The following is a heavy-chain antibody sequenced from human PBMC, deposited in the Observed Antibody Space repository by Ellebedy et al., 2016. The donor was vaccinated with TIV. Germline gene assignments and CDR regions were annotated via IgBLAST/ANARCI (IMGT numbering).Heavy chain of an antibody. Sequence: GSLRLSCTVSGGSISSNSYYWGWIRQPPGKGLEWIGSGYHSGSTFYNPSLKSRVSISVDTTKNQFSLRLASVTAADTAVYYCARDGTVLVPAADMDVWGKGTTVTVSS. V-gene: IGHV4-39*07. D-gene: IGHD2-2*01. CDR1: GGSISSNSYY. J-gene: IGHJ6*03. CDR2: GYHSGST. CDR3: ARDGTVLVPAADMDV.